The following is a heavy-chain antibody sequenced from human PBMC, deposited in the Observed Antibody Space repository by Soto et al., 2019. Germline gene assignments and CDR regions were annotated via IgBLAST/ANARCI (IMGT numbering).Heavy chain of an antibody. CDR1: GFTFSSYA. J-gene: IGHJ6*02. D-gene: IGHD6-19*01. CDR2: ISGSGGST. CDR3: AKDRVAALRLSAYVGMDV. Sequence: GGSLRLSCAASGFTFSSYAMSWVRQAPGKGLEWVSAISGSGGSTYYADSVKGRFTISRDNSKNTLYLQMNSLRAEDTAVYYCAKDRVAALRLSAYVGMDVWGQGTTVTVSS. V-gene: IGHV3-23*01.